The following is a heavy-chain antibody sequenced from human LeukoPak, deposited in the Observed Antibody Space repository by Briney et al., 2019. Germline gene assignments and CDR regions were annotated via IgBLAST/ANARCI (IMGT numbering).Heavy chain of an antibody. V-gene: IGHV3-66*01. CDR2: IYSGGST. CDR1: GFTVSSNY. CDR3: ARANWGHPMYYFDY. Sequence: GGSLRLSCAASGFTVSSNYMSWIRQAPEKGLEWVSIIYSGGSTYYADSVKGRFTISRDNSKNTLYLQMNSLRAEDTAVYYCARANWGHPMYYFDYWGQGTLVTVSS. D-gene: IGHD7-27*01. J-gene: IGHJ4*02.